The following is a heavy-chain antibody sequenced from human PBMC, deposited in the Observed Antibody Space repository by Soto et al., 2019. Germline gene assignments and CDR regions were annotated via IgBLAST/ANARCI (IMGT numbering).Heavy chain of an antibody. CDR1: CGSFSSYY. CDR2: IYYSGST. V-gene: IGHV4-59*01. CDR3: AREPEGYYGMDV. Sequence: SETLSLTCTFSCGSFSSYYWSFIWQPPGKGLEWIGYIYYSGSTNYNPSLKSRVTISVDTSKNQFSLKLSSVTAADTAVYYCAREPEGYYGMDVWGQGTTVTVSS. J-gene: IGHJ6*02.